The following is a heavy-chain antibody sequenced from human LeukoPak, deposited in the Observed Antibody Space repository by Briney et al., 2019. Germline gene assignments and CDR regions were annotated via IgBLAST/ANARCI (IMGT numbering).Heavy chain of an antibody. CDR1: GYSFTSYG. D-gene: IGHD3-10*01. J-gene: IGHJ6*02. CDR2: MNPNSGNT. CDR3: ARYDSPMVRGPNHPLYYYGMDV. Sequence: VASVKVSCKASGYSFTSYGISWVRQAPGQGLEWMGWMNPNSGNTGYAQKFQGRVTMTRNTSISTAYMELSSLRSEDTAVYYCARYDSPMVRGPNHPLYYYGMDVWGQGTTVTVSS. V-gene: IGHV1-8*01.